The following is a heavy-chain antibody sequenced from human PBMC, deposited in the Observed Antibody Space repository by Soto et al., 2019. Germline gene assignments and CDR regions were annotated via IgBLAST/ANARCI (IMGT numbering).Heavy chain of an antibody. V-gene: IGHV4-59*01. CDR2: IYYSGST. D-gene: IGHD3-3*01. CDR3: ARNKGSHEVWSGSLRYYMDV. Sequence: SETLSLTCTVSGGSISSYYWSWIRQPPGKGLEWIGYIYYSGSTNYNPSLKSRVTISVDTSKNQFSLKLSSVTAADTAVYYCARNKGSHEVWSGSLRYYMDVWGKGTTVTVAS. CDR1: GGSISSYY. J-gene: IGHJ6*03.